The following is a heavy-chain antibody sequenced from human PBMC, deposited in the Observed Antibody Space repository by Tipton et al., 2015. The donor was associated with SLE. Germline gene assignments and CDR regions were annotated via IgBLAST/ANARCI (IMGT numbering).Heavy chain of an antibody. CDR2: IYRSGST. CDR3: ARGSVVADDY. Sequence: TLSLTCTVSGDSISNYFWTWIRQPPGKGLEWIGYIYRSGSTNSNPSLKSRVTISIEASKNQLSLTLKYVTAADTAVYYCARGSVVADDYWGQGTLVTVSS. V-gene: IGHV4-59*13. J-gene: IGHJ4*02. CDR1: GDSISNYF. D-gene: IGHD2-15*01.